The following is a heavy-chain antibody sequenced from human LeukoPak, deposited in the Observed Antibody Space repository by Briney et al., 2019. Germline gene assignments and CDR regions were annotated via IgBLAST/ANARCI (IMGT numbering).Heavy chain of an antibody. D-gene: IGHD3-10*01. CDR1: GFTFSSYW. CDR2: INSDGSST. J-gene: IGHJ6*03. V-gene: IGHV3-74*01. Sequence: GGSLRLSCAASGFTFSSYWVHWVRQAPGKGLVWVSRINSDGSSTSYADSVKGRFTISRDNAKNTLYLQMNSLRAEDTAVYYCARGVLAHGSGSHSTYYYYYMDVWGKGTTVTISS. CDR3: ARGVLAHGSGSHSTYYYYYMDV.